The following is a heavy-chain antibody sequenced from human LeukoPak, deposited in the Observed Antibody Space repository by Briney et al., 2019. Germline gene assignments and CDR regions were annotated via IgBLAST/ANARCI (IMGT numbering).Heavy chain of an antibody. CDR1: GFTFSDAW. CDR3: LFSIFQH. J-gene: IGHJ1*01. D-gene: IGHD3-10*02. CDR2: IKSKTDGETI. V-gene: IGHV3-15*01. Sequence: GGSLRLSCAASGFTFSDAWMSWVRQAPGKGLEWVGRIKSKTDGETIGYATPMKDRFRISRDDSKNTLYLQMNSLKTEDTAVYYCLFSIFQHWGQGTLVTVSS.